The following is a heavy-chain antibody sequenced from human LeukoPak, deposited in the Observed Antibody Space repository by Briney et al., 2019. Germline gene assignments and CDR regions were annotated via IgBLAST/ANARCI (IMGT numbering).Heavy chain of an antibody. D-gene: IGHD4-23*01. V-gene: IGHV4-4*02. CDR1: GGSISSSSGNC. CDR3: ARNGGNSDFDY. Sequence: NPSETLSLTCAVSGGSISSSSGNCWTWVRQPPGKGLEWIGEIYHSGSTNYNPSLKSRVTMLLDKSKNQFSLKLSSVTAADTAVYYCARNGGNSDFDYWGQGTLVTVSS. CDR2: IYHSGST. J-gene: IGHJ4*02.